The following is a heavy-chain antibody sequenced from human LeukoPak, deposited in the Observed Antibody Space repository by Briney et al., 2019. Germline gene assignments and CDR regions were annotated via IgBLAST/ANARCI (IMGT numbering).Heavy chain of an antibody. D-gene: IGHD3-22*01. V-gene: IGHV1-69*13. CDR2: IIPIFGTA. Sequence: ATVKVSCKASGGTFSSYAISWVRQAPGQGLEWMGGIIPIFGTANYAQKFQGRVTITADESTSTAYMELSSLRSEDTAVYYCARGRDSSGYGSDYWGQGTLVTVSS. CDR3: ARGRDSSGYGSDY. J-gene: IGHJ4*02. CDR1: GGTFSSYA.